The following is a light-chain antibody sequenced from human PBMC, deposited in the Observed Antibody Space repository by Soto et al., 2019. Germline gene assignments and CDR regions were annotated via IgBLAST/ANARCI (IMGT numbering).Light chain of an antibody. CDR2: GTS. CDR3: QQFSSEPLT. CDR1: QSVSSKD. V-gene: IGKV3-20*01. J-gene: IGKJ4*01. Sequence: EIFLTQSPCTLALSPGERATLSCRAGQSVSSKDLAWYQQKPGQAPRLLMYGTSSRATGISDRFSGSGSGTDFTLTISRLELEDFAVYLCQQFSSEPLTFGGGTKVDIK.